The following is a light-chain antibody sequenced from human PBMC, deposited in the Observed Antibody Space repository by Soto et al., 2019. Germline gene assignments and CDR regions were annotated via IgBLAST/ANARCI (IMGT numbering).Light chain of an antibody. J-gene: IGKJ1*01. CDR3: HQYGSSPRT. V-gene: IGKV3-20*01. CDR1: QTVRNNY. CDR2: GAS. Sequence: FLTQSPATLSLSPGERATLSCSASQTVRNNYLAWYQQKPGQAPRLLIYGASTRATGIPDRSSGSGSGTDFTLTISRLEPEDFAVYYCHQYGSSPRTFGQGTKV.